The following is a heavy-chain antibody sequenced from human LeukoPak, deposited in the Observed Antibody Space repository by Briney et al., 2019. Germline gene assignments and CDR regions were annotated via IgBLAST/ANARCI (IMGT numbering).Heavy chain of an antibody. D-gene: IGHD6-19*01. V-gene: IGHV3-7*01. CDR2: IKQDGSEK. CDR1: GITFSTYW. J-gene: IGHJ4*02. CDR3: ATTEHWLPQGVDY. Sequence: GGSLRLSCAASGITFSTYWMSWVRRAPGKGLEWLANIKQDGSEKYYLDSVKGRFTISRDNAKNSLYLQMNSLRPEDTAVYYCATTEHWLPQGVDYWGQGTLVTVSS.